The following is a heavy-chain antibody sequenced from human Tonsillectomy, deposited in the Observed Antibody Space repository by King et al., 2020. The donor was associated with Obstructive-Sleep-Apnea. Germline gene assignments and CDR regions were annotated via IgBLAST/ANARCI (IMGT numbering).Heavy chain of an antibody. CDR1: GFTFNLYD. Sequence: ELQLVQSGGGLVQPGGSLKLSCAASGFTFNLYDMNWVRQAPGKGPEWVSYISTSGNTIYYADSVKGRFTIPRDKAKNSLYLQMTSLRVEDTAIYYCARMLPQPIQLWNFDYWGQGTLVTVSS. V-gene: IGHV3-48*01. CDR3: ARMLPQPIQLWNFDY. CDR2: ISTSGNTI. D-gene: IGHD2-21*01. J-gene: IGHJ4*02.